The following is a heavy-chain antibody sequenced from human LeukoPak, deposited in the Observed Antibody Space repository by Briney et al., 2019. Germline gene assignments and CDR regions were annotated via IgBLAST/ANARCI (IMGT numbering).Heavy chain of an antibody. CDR1: GYSFTNYW. D-gene: IGHD5-24*01. V-gene: IGHV5-51*01. CDR2: IYPGDSDT. Sequence: GESLKISCQGSGYSFTNYWIGWVRQMPGKGLEWMGIIYPGDSDTRYSPSFQGQVTISAAKSISTAYQQWSSLKASDTAMYYCARPRGYGHNSFDYWGQGTLVTVSS. J-gene: IGHJ4*02. CDR3: ARPRGYGHNSFDY.